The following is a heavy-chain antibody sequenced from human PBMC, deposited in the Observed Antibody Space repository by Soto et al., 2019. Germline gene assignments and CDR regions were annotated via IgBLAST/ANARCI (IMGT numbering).Heavy chain of an antibody. CDR2: IIPIFGTA. D-gene: IGHD3-22*01. CDR3: ATEGDGSGSYYYGMDV. V-gene: IGHV1-69*12. Sequence: QVQLVQSGAEVKKPGSSVKVSCKASGGTFSSYAITWVRQAPGQGLEWMGGIIPIFGTANYAQKFQGRVTXTADEXTXTAXXXLXXLRSEDTAVYXCATEGDGSGSYYYGMDVWGQGTTVTVSS. CDR1: GGTFSSYA. J-gene: IGHJ6*02.